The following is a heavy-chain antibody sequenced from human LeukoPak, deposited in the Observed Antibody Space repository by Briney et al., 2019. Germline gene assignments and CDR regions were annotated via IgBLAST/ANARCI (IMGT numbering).Heavy chain of an antibody. CDR1: GGTFSSYA. CDR2: IIPIFGTA. J-gene: IGHJ6*03. Sequence: SVQVSCKASGGTFSSYAISWVRQAPGQGLEWMGRIIPIFGTANYAQKFRGRVTITTDESTSTAYMELSSLRSEDTAVYYCARQVSQPTQAYYYSYMDVWGKGTTVTVSS. CDR3: ARQVSQPTQAYYYSYMDV. D-gene: IGHD2-2*01. V-gene: IGHV1-69*05.